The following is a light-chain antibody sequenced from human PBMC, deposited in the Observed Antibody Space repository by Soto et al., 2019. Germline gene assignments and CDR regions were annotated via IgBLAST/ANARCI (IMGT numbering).Light chain of an antibody. J-gene: IGKJ3*01. Sequence: EIVLTQSPATLSLSPGERATLSCRASQSVRSQLAWYQQKPGQAPRLLIYDASNRATGIPARFSASGSETDFTLTISSLEPEDFAVYYCQQRSNWPPFTFGPGTKVDIK. CDR1: QSVRSQ. CDR3: QQRSNWPPFT. V-gene: IGKV3-11*01. CDR2: DAS.